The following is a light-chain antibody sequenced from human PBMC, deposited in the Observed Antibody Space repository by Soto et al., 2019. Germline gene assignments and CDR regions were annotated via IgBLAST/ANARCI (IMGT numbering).Light chain of an antibody. CDR3: RSYTSSNTVV. CDR2: EVS. Sequence: QSVLTQPASVSGSPGQSITISCTGTSRDVGGYVSWYQQHPGKAPKLMIYEVSNRPSGVSNRFSGSKSGNTASLTISGLRAEDEADYYCRSYTSSNTVVFGGGTKLTVL. CDR1: SRDVGGY. J-gene: IGLJ2*01. V-gene: IGLV2-14*01.